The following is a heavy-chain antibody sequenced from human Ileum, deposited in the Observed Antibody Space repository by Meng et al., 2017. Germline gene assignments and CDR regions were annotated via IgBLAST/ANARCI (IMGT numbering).Heavy chain of an antibody. J-gene: IGHJ4*02. CDR2: IYLAGSP. CDR1: GGSISSSFY. V-gene: IGHV4-4*02. Sequence: VQLEESGPGLVEPSWTLSLTCTVSGGSISSSFYWSWVRQSPGKGLEWIGQIYLAGSPNYNPSLESRVTISVDKSKNQFSLRLTSVTAADTAIFYCVRHGGKYFDSWGQGTLVTASS. CDR3: VRHGGKYFDS. D-gene: IGHD2-15*01.